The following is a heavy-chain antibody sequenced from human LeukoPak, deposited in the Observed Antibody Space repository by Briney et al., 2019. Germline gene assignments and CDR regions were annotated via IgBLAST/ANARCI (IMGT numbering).Heavy chain of an antibody. CDR1: GFTFDDYA. J-gene: IGHJ4*02. CDR3: AKDDSSGGKGYFGY. D-gene: IGHD6-19*01. CDR2: ISWNSGSI. Sequence: GGSLRLSCAASGFTFDDYAMHWVRQAPGKGLEWVSGISWNSGSIGYADSVKGRFTISRDNAKNSLYLQMNSLRAEDTALYYCAKDDSSGGKGYFGYWGQGTLVTVSS. V-gene: IGHV3-9*01.